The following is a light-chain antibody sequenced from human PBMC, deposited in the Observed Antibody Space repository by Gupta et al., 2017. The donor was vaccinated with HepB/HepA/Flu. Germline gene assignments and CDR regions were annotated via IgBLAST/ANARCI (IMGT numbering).Light chain of an antibody. CDR3: QKYYSAPIT. CDR1: QGISNN. J-gene: IGKJ5*01. Sequence: DIQLTQSPSSLSASVGDRVTITCRASQGISNNLAWYQQKAGKVPKLLIYAASTLPSGVPSRFSGSGSGTDFTLTISSLQPEDVATYDCQKYYSAPITFGQGTRLEI. CDR2: AAS. V-gene: IGKV1-27*01.